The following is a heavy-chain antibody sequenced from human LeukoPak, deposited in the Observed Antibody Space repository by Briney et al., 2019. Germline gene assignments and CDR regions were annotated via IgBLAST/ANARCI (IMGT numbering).Heavy chain of an antibody. V-gene: IGHV3-74*01. Sequence: PGGSLRLSCAASGFTLSKFWTLSVRQAPRKGLESVSRINTDGTVTTYADSVKCRFTVSRDNADNTMFLQMNSVRDEDTAVYYCATKQWLAPPPDSWGQGTPVTVSS. J-gene: IGHJ4*02. D-gene: IGHD6-19*01. CDR3: ATKQWLAPPPDS. CDR2: INTDGTVT. CDR1: GFTLSKFW.